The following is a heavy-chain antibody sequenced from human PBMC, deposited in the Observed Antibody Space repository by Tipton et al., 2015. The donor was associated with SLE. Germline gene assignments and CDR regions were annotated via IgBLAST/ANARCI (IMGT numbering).Heavy chain of an antibody. Sequence: TLSLTCTVSGGSISSGGYYWSWIGQHPGKGLEWIGYIYYSGSTYYNPSLKSRVTISVDTSKNQFSLKLSSVTAADTAVYYCATSIAARYWYFDLWGRGTLVTVSS. CDR3: ATSIAARYWYFDL. CDR1: GGSISSGGYY. CDR2: IYYSGST. V-gene: IGHV4-31*03. J-gene: IGHJ2*01. D-gene: IGHD6-6*01.